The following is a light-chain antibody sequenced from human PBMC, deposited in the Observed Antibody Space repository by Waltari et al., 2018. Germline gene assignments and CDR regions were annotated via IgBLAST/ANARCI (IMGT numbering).Light chain of an antibody. J-gene: IGKJ1*01. V-gene: IGKV3-11*01. CDR3: QQRSDWPRT. CDR2: SAA. CDR1: QGVSSY. Sequence: EIVLTQSPATLSLSPGERATLSCRASQGVSSYLVWYQQRPGQAPRLLIYSAANRATGIPARFSGSGSGTDFTLTISSLEPEDFAVYYCQQRSDWPRTFGQGTKVEIK.